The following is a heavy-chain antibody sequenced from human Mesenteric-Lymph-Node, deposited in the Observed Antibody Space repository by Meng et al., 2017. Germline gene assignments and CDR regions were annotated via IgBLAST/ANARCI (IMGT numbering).Heavy chain of an antibody. CDR3: ARGINGGCGD. D-gene: IGHD4-23*01. Sequence: QVQLQQSGPGLVKPSQTLSLTCAISGDIVSSNSAAWHWIRQSPSRGLEWLGRTYYRSKWYHEYAVSVKSRITISPDTPKNQFSLQLNSMTPEGTAVYYCARGINGGCGDWGQGTLVTVSS. J-gene: IGHJ4*02. CDR2: TYYRSKWYH. CDR1: GDIVSSNSAA. V-gene: IGHV6-1*01.